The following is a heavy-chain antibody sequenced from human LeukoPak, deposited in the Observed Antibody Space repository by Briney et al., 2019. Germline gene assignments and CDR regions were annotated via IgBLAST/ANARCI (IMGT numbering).Heavy chain of an antibody. CDR3: ARVCSGGSCYPQYNWFDP. J-gene: IGHJ5*02. V-gene: IGHV1-2*02. Sequence: ASVKVSCKASGYTFTGYYMHWVRQAPGQGLEWMGWINPNSGGTNYVQKFQGRATMTRDTSISTAYMELSRLRSDDTAVYYCARVCSGGSCYPQYNWFDPWGQGTLVTVSS. CDR2: INPNSGGT. CDR1: GYTFTGYY. D-gene: IGHD2-15*01.